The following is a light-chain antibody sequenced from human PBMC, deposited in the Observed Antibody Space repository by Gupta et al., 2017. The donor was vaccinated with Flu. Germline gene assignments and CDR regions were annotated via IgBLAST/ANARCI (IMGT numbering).Light chain of an antibody. V-gene: IGKV3-15*01. Sequence: EIVMTQSLATLSVSQGEGATLSCRASQNVGVDLAWYQQKPGQPPRPLIYDASFRATGVPARFTASGSGTYFTLTISNLQSEDFAVYFCQQFYNWPFTFGQGTRLDIK. J-gene: IGKJ5*01. CDR1: QNVGVD. CDR3: QQFYNWPFT. CDR2: DAS.